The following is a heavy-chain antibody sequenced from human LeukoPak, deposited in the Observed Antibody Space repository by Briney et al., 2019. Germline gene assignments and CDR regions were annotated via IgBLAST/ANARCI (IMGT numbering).Heavy chain of an antibody. Sequence: GGSLRLSCAASGFTFSNAWMSWVRQAPGKGLEWVGRIKSKTDGRTTDYAAPVKGRFTISRDDSKNTLYLQMNSLKTEDTAVYYCTTDHISRFDYWGQGTLVTVSS. V-gene: IGHV3-15*01. CDR1: GFTFSNAW. J-gene: IGHJ4*02. CDR2: IKSKTDGRTT. CDR3: TTDHISRFDY.